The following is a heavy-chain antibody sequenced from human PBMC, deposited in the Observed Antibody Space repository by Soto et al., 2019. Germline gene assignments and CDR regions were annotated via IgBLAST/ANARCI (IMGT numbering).Heavy chain of an antibody. CDR1: EFTFSNYA. V-gene: IGHV3-23*01. J-gene: IGHJ4*02. CDR2: ISDNGGTT. Sequence: GGSLRLSCAASEFTFSNYAMSWVRQAPGKGLEWVSSISDNGGTTYYADSVKGRFTISRDNSKNTLYLQMNSLRAEDTAVYYCANPEPHDGYWGQGTLVTVSS. CDR3: ANPEPHDGY.